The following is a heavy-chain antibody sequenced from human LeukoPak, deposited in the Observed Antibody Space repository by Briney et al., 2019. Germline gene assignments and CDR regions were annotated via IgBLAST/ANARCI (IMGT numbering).Heavy chain of an antibody. V-gene: IGHV4-39*07. J-gene: IGHJ4*02. CDR1: GGSISSSSYY. Sequence: PSETLSLTCTVSGGSISSSSYYWGWIRQPPGKGLEWIGSIYYSGSTHYNPSLKSRVTISVDTSKNQFSLKLSSVTAADTAVYYCARDRPAKPLDYWGQGTLVTVSS. CDR2: IYYSGST. CDR3: ARDRPAKPLDY.